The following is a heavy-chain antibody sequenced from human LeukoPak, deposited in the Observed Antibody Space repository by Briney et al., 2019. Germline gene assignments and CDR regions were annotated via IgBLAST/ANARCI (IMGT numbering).Heavy chain of an antibody. D-gene: IGHD3-22*01. CDR2: ISSGGGTI. CDR3: AREIRDYYDSSGYYNPGGYFDY. CDR1: GFSFSRYS. Sequence: GGSLRLSCTASGFSFSRYSMNWVRQAPGKGLEWISYISSGGGTIYYADSVKGRFTISRDNAKNSLYLQMNSLRAEDTAVYYCAREIRDYYDSSGYYNPGGYFDYWGQGTLVTVSS. J-gene: IGHJ4*02. V-gene: IGHV3-48*01.